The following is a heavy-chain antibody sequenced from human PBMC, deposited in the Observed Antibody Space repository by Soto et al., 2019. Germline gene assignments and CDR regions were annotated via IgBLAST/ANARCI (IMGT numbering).Heavy chain of an antibody. CDR3: AKSDSGMYIHH. D-gene: IGHD6-19*01. CDR2: MTPMGATI. J-gene: IGHJ5*02. CDR1: GFTFSSYV. Sequence: PGGSLRLSCAASGFTFSSYVMNWVRQAPGKGLEWVSKMTPMGATIYYADSVKGRFTISRDNSRNTLYLQMNSLRAEDTAVYYSAKSDSGMYIHHWGQGTLVTVSS. V-gene: IGHV3-23*01.